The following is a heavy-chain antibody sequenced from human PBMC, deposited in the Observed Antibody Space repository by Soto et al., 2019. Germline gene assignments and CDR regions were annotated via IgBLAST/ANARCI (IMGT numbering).Heavy chain of an antibody. V-gene: IGHV4-59*01. D-gene: IGHD3-3*01. CDR2: IYYSGST. CDR3: ARGGAYDFWSGYYTLMDV. CDR1: GGSISSYY. Sequence: PSETLSLTCTVSGGSISSYYWSWIRQPPGKGLEWIGYIYYSGSTNYNPSLKSRVTISVDTSKNQFSLKLSSVTAADTAVYYCARGGAYDFWSGYYTLMDVWGQGTTVTVSS. J-gene: IGHJ6*02.